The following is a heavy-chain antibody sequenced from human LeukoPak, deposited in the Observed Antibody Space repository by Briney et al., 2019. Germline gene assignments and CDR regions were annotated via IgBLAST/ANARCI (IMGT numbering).Heavy chain of an antibody. CDR2: INWNGGST. Sequence: PGGSLRLSCAASGFTFADYGMSWVRHAPGKGLEWVSGINWNGGSTGYADSVKGRFTITRDNAKNTLYLQMNSLRVEDTALYHCARRGHPGPIDVWGQGTTVTVSS. J-gene: IGHJ6*02. CDR3: ARRGHPGPIDV. CDR1: GFTFADYG. D-gene: IGHD3-10*01. V-gene: IGHV3-20*01.